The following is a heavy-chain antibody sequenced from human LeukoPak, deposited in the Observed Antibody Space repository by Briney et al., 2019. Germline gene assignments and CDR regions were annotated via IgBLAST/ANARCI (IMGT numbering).Heavy chain of an antibody. Sequence: PSETLSLTCAVSGGSISSGGYSWSWIRQPPGKGLEWIGYIYHSGSTYYNPSLKSRVTISVDRSKNQFSLKLSSVTAADTAVYYCARGRGYTAMVNFDYWGQGTLVTVSS. CDR1: GGSISSGGYS. J-gene: IGHJ4*02. V-gene: IGHV4-30-2*01. CDR3: ARGRGYTAMVNFDY. D-gene: IGHD5-18*01. CDR2: IYHSGST.